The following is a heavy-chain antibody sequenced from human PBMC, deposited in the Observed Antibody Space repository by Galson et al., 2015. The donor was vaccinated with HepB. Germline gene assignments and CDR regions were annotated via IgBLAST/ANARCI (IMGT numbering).Heavy chain of an antibody. Sequence: SVKVSCKASGYTFTGYYMHWVRQAPGQGLEWMGWINPNSGGTNYAQKFQGRVTMTRDTSISTAYMELSRLRSDDTAVYYCATRSGDRRWLQLIPDAEYFQHWGQGTLVTVSS. CDR2: INPNSGGT. D-gene: IGHD5-24*01. CDR1: GYTFTGYY. J-gene: IGHJ1*01. V-gene: IGHV1-2*02. CDR3: ATRSGDRRWLQLIPDAEYFQH.